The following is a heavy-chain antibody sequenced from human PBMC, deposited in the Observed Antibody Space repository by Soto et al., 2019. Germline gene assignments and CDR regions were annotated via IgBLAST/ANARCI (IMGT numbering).Heavy chain of an antibody. Sequence: SETQSLTCTVSGGSIRSSGYYWGWIRQPPGKGLEWIGSIYYSGSTYYNPSLKSRVTISVDTSKNQFSLKLSSVTAADTAVYYCARQRRYSNEARNWFDPWGQGTLVTVSS. CDR2: IYYSGST. V-gene: IGHV4-39*01. J-gene: IGHJ5*02. CDR1: GGSIRSSGYY. D-gene: IGHD4-4*01. CDR3: ARQRRYSNEARNWFDP.